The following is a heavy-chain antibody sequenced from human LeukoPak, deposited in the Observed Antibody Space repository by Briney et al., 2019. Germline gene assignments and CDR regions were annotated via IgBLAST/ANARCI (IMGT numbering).Heavy chain of an antibody. CDR3: ARESNYHDSLGYNWFDP. V-gene: IGHV4-61*08. CDR1: GGSINSADYY. CDR2: IHYTGST. J-gene: IGHJ5*02. Sequence: SETLPLTCTVSGGSINSADYYWTWIRQHPGKGLEWIGYIHYTGSTNYNPSLKSRVTISLDTSKNQFSLKLSSVTAADTAAYYCARESNYHDSLGYNWFDPWGQGTLVTVSS. D-gene: IGHD3-22*01.